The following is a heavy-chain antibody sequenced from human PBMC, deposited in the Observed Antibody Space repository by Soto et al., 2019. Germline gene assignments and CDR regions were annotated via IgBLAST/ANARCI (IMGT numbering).Heavy chain of an antibody. CDR2: ISYSGST. Sequence: SETLSLTCTVSGASITSSSYYWGWIREPPGKGKEWIGSISYSGSTYYNTSIKRRATISVDTSKNQFSLKLSSVTAADTAVYYCARRGGVLLADAFDIWGQGTMVT. V-gene: IGHV4-39*07. CDR1: GASITSSSYY. J-gene: IGHJ3*02. CDR3: ARRGGVLLADAFDI. D-gene: IGHD3-16*01.